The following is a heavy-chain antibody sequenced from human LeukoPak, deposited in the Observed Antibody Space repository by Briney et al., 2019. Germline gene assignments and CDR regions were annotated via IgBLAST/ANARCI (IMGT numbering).Heavy chain of an antibody. D-gene: IGHD5-18*01. Sequence: PGGSLRLSCAASGFTFSSYSMNWVRQAPGKGLEWVSSISSSSSYIYYADSAKGRFTISRDNAKNSLYLQVNSLRAEDTAVYYCARDVVDTAMVPDAFDIWGQGTMVTVSS. CDR1: GFTFSSYS. J-gene: IGHJ3*02. V-gene: IGHV3-21*01. CDR2: ISSSSSYI. CDR3: ARDVVDTAMVPDAFDI.